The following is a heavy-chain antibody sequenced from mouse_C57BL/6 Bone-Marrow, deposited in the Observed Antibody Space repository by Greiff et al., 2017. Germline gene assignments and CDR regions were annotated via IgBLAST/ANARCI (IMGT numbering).Heavy chain of an antibody. CDR3: SSFDGTYFDF. J-gene: IGHJ2*01. Sequence: EVQLQQSGAELVRPGASVKLSCTASGFNIKDDYIHWVKQRPEQGLEWIGWIDPEIGDTEYASKFQGKATITSDTSSNTAYLQLSSLTSEDTAVYYCSSFDGTYFDFWGQGTPLTVAS. CDR1: GFNIKDDY. CDR2: IDPEIGDT. V-gene: IGHV14-4*01. D-gene: IGHD2-3*01.